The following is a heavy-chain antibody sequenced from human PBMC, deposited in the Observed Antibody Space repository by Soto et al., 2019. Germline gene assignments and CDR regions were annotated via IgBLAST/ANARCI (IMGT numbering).Heavy chain of an antibody. CDR1: GFIFSSYS. CDR2: ISYDGNNK. CDR3: ARGINSAHYSPFFY. Sequence: GGSLRLSCAASGFIFSSYSMNWVRQAPGKGLEWVAVISYDGNNKYYADSVKGRFTISRDNSKNTLYLQMISLRAEDTAVYYCARGINSAHYSPFFYWGQGTLVTVSS. D-gene: IGHD3-22*01. J-gene: IGHJ4*02. V-gene: IGHV3-30*03.